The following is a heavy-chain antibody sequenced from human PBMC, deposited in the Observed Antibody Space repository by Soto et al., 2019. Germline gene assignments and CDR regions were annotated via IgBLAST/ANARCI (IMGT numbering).Heavy chain of an antibody. V-gene: IGHV3-23*01. CDR3: ATFGYDLYDSSGYYFDY. CDR2: ISGSGGST. D-gene: IGHD3-22*01. CDR1: GFTFSSYA. Sequence: PGGSLRLSCAASGFTFSSYAMSWVRQAPGKGLEWVSAISGSGGSTYYADSVKGRFTISRDNSKSTLYLQMNSLRAEDTAVYYCATFGYDLYDSSGYYFDYWGQGTLVTVSS. J-gene: IGHJ4*02.